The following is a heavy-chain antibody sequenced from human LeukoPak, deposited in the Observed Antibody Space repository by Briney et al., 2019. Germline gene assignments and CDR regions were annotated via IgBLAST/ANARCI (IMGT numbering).Heavy chain of an antibody. J-gene: IGHJ6*03. V-gene: IGHV1-8*01. D-gene: IGHD5-18*01. Sequence: ASVKVSCKASGYTFTSYDINWVRQATGQGLEWMGWMNPNSGNTGYAQKFQGRVTMTRNTSISTAYMELSSLRSEDTAVYYCARGRYSYGPIYYYYYYYMDVWGKGTTATVSS. CDR2: MNPNSGNT. CDR1: GYTFTSYD. CDR3: ARGRYSYGPIYYYYYYYMDV.